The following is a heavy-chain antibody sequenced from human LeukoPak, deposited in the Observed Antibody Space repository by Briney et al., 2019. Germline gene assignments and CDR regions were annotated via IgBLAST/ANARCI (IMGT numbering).Heavy chain of an antibody. J-gene: IGHJ3*02. V-gene: IGHV1-18*01. CDR3: ARDLARGYSYGYNAFDI. CDR2: ITAGNGNT. CDR1: GYNFRRYG. Sequence: ASVKVSCKASGYNFRRYGIGWVRQAPRQGREWMGWITAGNGNTNYSQKVQGRVTMTTDTSTSTAYMELRSLRSDDTAVYFCARDLARGYSYGYNAFDIWGQGTMVTVSS. D-gene: IGHD5-18*01.